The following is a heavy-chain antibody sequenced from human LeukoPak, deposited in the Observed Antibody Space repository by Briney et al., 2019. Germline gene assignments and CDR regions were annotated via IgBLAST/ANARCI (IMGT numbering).Heavy chain of an antibody. D-gene: IGHD2-15*01. J-gene: IGHJ5*02. CDR3: AREDCSGGSCPNWFDP. CDR1: GGTFSSYA. CDR2: IIPIFGTA. Sequence: EASVKVSCKASGGTFSSYAISWVRQAPGQGLEWMGGIIPIFGTANYAQKFQGRVTITADESTSTAYMELSSLRSEDTAVYYCAREDCSGGSCPNWFDPWGQGTLVTVSS. V-gene: IGHV1-69*13.